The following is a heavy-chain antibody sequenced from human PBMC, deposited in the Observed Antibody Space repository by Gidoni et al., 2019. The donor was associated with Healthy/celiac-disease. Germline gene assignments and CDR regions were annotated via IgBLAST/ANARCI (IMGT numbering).Heavy chain of an antibody. J-gene: IGHJ5*02. CDR1: GGSIRSSSYY. V-gene: IGHV4-39*07. CDR2: IYYSGST. Sequence: QLQLQESGPGLVKPSETLSLTCTVSGGSIRSSSYYWGWIRQPPGKGLEWIGSIYYSGSTYYNPSLKSRVTISVDTSKNQFSLKLSSVTAADTAVYYCARVVIAAAPPAGWFDPWGQGTLVTVSS. CDR3: ARVVIAAAPPAGWFDP. D-gene: IGHD6-13*01.